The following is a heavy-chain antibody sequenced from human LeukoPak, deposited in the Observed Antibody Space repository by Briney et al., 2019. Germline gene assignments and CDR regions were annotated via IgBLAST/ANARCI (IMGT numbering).Heavy chain of an antibody. J-gene: IGHJ4*02. CDR2: ISAYNGNT. D-gene: IGHD3-9*01. CDR3: ARDLSPSYDILTSIPPY. CDR1: GYTFTSYG. Sequence: GSVKVSCKASGYTFTSYGISWVRQAPGQGLEWMGWISAYNGNTNYAQKLQGRVTMTTDTSTSTAYMELRSLRSDDTAVYYCARDLSPSYDILTSIPPYWGQGTLVTVSS. V-gene: IGHV1-18*01.